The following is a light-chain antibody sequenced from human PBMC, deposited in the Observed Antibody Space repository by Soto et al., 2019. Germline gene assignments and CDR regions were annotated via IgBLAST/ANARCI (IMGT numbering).Light chain of an antibody. CDR3: CSYAGRRV. V-gene: IGLV2-11*01. J-gene: IGLJ3*02. CDR2: DVS. CDR1: SSDVGGYNY. Sequence: QSVLTQPRSVSGSPGQSVTISCTGTSSDVGGYNYVSWYQQHPGKAPKLMIYDVSKRPSGVPDRFSGSKSGNTASLTISGLQAEDEADYYCCSYAGRRVFGGGTQLTVL.